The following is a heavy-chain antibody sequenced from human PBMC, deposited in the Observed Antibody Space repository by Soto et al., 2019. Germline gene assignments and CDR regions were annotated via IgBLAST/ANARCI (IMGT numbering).Heavy chain of an antibody. CDR2: ISSSSSYI. CDR3: ARVLDYDYVWGSYPLNWFDP. CDR1: EFTFSSYI. Sequence: EVQLVESGGGLVKPGGSLRLSCAASEFTFSSYIMNWVRQAPGKGLEWVSSISSSSSYIYYADSVKGRFTISRDNAKNSLYLQMNSLRAEDTAVYYCARVLDYDYVWGSYPLNWFDPWGQGTLVTVSS. V-gene: IGHV3-21*01. D-gene: IGHD3-16*02. J-gene: IGHJ5*02.